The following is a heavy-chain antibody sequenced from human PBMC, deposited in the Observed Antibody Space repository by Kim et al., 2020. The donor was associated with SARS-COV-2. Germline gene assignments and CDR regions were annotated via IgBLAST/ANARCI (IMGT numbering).Heavy chain of an antibody. V-gene: IGHV3-23*03. CDR3: AKSPRANSGYGWDD. CDR2: VYSGGRNR. D-gene: IGHD1-26*01. J-gene: IGHJ6*02. Sequence: GGSLRLSCAASGFTFSSYGMSWVRLAPGKGLEWVSAVYSGGRNRYYADSVKGRFAISRDDSKNTLYLQMTGLTADDTALYYCAKSPRANSGYGWDDGG. CDR1: GFTFSSYG.